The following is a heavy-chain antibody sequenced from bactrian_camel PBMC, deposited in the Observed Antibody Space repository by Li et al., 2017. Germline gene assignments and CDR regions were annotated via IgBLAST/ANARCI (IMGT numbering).Heavy chain of an antibody. V-gene: IGHV3S53*01. CDR3: APDLRLKDGYCYKTDDY. Sequence: HVQLVESGGASVQTGGSLTLSCVASGFSYSPTMAWFRQAPGKEREAIASIDNEALTNYADSVKGRFTVSKDNAKNTLYLQMSSLKPEDTAIYYCAPDLRLKDGYCYKTDDYWGQGTQVTVS. CDR2: IDNEALT. J-gene: IGHJ4*01. D-gene: IGHD2*01. CDR1: GFSYSPT.